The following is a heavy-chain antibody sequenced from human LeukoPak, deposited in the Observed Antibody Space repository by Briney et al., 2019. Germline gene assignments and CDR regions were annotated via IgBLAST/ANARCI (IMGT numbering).Heavy chain of an antibody. J-gene: IGHJ4*02. CDR3: ARGLRYFDSPPDF. D-gene: IGHD3-9*01. V-gene: IGHV3-23*01. CDR2: ISGSGGST. CDR1: GFTFSSYA. Sequence: GGSLRLSCAASGFTFSSYAMSWVRQAPGKGLEWVSAISGSGGSTYYADSVKGRFTISRDNSKNTLYLQMNSLRAEDTSVYYCARGLRYFDSPPDFWGQGTLVTVSS.